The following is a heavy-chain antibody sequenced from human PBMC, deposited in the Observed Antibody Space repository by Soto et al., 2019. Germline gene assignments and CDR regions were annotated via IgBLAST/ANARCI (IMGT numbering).Heavy chain of an antibody. D-gene: IGHD5-12*01. J-gene: IGHJ4*02. CDR3: TTARTSRDGYITDDLDY. CDR2: IKSKTDGGTT. CDR1: GFTFSNAW. Sequence: GGSLRLSCAASGFTFSNAWMNWVRQAPGKGLEWVGRIKSKTDGGTTDYAAPVKGRFTISRDDSKNTLYLQMNSLKTEDTAVYYCTTARTSRDGYITDDLDYWGQGTLVTVSS. V-gene: IGHV3-15*07.